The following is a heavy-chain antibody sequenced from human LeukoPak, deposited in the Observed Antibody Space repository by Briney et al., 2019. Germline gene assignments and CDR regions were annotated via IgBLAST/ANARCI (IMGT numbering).Heavy chain of an antibody. D-gene: IGHD1-26*01. CDR3: AGEFVQGSSLPYFDY. CDR2: IHHSGST. J-gene: IGHJ4*02. CDR1: GGSISSSHW. Sequence: PSETLSLTCTVSGGSISSSHWWGWVRQPPGKGLEWVGEIHHSGSTNSNPSLKSRVTISVDKSKNQFSLRLNSVTAADTAVYYCAGEFVQGSSLPYFDYWGQGTLVTVSS. V-gene: IGHV4-4*02.